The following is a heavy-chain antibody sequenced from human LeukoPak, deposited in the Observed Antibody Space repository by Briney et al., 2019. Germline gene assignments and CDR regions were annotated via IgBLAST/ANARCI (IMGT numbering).Heavy chain of an antibody. CDR2: INSDGSST. D-gene: IGHD2-2*01. J-gene: IGHJ4*02. CDR3: ATDVPAVTIFGY. Sequence: VMSLRLSCAPSGVTPTTYWMDWVPQAPGTGLVWVSLINSDGSSTNYADSVKGRFTISRDNAKNTLYLQMNSLRAEDTAVYYCATDVPAVTIFGYWGQGTLVTVSS. V-gene: IGHV3-74*01. CDR1: GVTPTTYW.